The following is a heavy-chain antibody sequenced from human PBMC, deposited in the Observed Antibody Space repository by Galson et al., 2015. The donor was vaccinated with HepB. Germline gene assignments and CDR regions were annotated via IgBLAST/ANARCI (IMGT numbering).Heavy chain of an antibody. V-gene: IGHV3-21*01. CDR3: ARETYYYDSSGYVDY. J-gene: IGHJ4*02. D-gene: IGHD3-22*01. Sequence: SLRLSCAASGFTFSSYSMNWVRQAPGKGLEWVSSISSSSSYIYYADSVKGRFTISRDNAKNSLYLQMNSLRAEDTAVYYCARETYYYDSSGYVDYWGQGTLVTVSS. CDR2: ISSSSSYI. CDR1: GFTFSSYS.